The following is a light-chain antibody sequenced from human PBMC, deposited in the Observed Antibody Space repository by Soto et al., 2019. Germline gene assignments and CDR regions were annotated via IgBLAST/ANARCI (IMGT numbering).Light chain of an antibody. CDR3: QQYGSSAPIT. V-gene: IGKV3-20*01. CDR2: GAS. Sequence: EIVLPQSPSTLSLAPGERAPLSCRASQNIRNNNLNWYQQKPGQAPRLLIYGASIRATGIPDRFSGSGSGTDFTLTISRLEPEDFALYYCQQYGSSAPITFGQGTRLEIK. CDR1: QNIRNNN. J-gene: IGKJ5*01.